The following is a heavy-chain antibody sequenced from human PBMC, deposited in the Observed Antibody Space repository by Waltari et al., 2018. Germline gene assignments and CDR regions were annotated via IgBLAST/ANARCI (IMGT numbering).Heavy chain of an antibody. CDR1: GFTFSSYA. D-gene: IGHD6-6*01. V-gene: IGHV3-23*01. Sequence: SGFTFSSYAMSWVRQAPGKGLEWVSAISGSGGSTYYADSVEGRFTISRDNSKNTLYRQRNRLRGEDTAVYYWASLEDSSSPRPTYYYYGMDVWGQGTTVTVSS. CDR3: ASLEDSSSPRPTYYYYGMDV. CDR2: ISGSGGST. J-gene: IGHJ6*02.